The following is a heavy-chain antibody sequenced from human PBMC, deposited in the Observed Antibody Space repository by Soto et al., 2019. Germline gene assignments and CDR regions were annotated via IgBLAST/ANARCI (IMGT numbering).Heavy chain of an antibody. CDR3: ARDILSTSSFAFDI. V-gene: IGHV3-30-3*01. CDR1: GLSIEMYA. Sequence: QVHLLESGGGVVQPGGSLKLSCAASGLSIEMYAMHWVLQAPGKGLEWVTVVSYDGSDKYYKDSVKGRFTISRDNSKKTVFLQMNSLGTEDTALYYCARDILSTSSFAFDIWGPGSMVTVSS. J-gene: IGHJ3*02. D-gene: IGHD6-6*01. CDR2: VSYDGSDK.